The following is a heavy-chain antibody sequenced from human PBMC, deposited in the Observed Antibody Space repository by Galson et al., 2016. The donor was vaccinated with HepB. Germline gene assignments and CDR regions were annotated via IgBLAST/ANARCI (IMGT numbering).Heavy chain of an antibody. Sequence: SVKVSCKASGYIFRNYGVTWVRQAPGQGLEWLGWISVYNSNTNYAQKFQGRVTMTTDTSTSMVYVELRSLRSDDTAIYYCARGATMILRGAFDIWGQGTVVTVSS. V-gene: IGHV1-18*04. J-gene: IGHJ3*02. D-gene: IGHD5-12*01. CDR3: ARGATMILRGAFDI. CDR2: ISVYNSNT. CDR1: GYIFRNYG.